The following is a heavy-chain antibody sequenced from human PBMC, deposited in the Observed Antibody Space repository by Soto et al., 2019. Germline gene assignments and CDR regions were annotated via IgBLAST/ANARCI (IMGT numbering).Heavy chain of an antibody. J-gene: IGHJ4*02. D-gene: IGHD3-10*01. CDR1: GFTFNNYG. V-gene: IGHV3-30*18. Sequence: PGGSLRLSCAASGFTFNNYGMHWVREAPGKGLEWVVVISFDGRNSYYLDSVKGRFTISRDNSKNTLYLDMTSLRPEDTAIYYCVKQTGSGSYYNAGPGGHFDSWGQGILVTVSS. CDR2: ISFDGRNS. CDR3: VKQTGSGSYYNAGPGGHFDS.